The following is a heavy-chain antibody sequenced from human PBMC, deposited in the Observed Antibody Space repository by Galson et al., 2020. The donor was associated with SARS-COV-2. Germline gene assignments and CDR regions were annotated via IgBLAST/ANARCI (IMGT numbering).Heavy chain of an antibody. CDR2: ISSSSSTI. Sequence: GGSLRLSCAASGFTFSSYSMNWVRQAPGKGLEWVSYISSSSSTIYYADSVKGRFTISRDNAKNSLYLQMNSLRAEDTAVYYCARGGYCSSTSCYFRDSWNYYYYMDVWGKGTTVTVSS. V-gene: IGHV3-48*01. J-gene: IGHJ6*03. CDR3: ARGGYCSSTSCYFRDSWNYYYYMDV. D-gene: IGHD2-2*01. CDR1: GFTFSSYS.